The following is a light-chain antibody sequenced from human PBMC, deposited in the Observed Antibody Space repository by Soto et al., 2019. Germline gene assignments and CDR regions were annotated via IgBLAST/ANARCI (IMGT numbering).Light chain of an antibody. J-gene: IGKJ2*01. Sequence: DNQMTQSPSSLSASVGDRVTISCRASQSISTFLNWYQQEPGRAPKLLISAATSLQSGVPSRFSGSGSGTDFTLTISSLQPEDVATYYCQQTYRTPPYTFGQGTKVEIK. CDR3: QQTYRTPPYT. CDR2: AAT. CDR1: QSISTF. V-gene: IGKV1-39*01.